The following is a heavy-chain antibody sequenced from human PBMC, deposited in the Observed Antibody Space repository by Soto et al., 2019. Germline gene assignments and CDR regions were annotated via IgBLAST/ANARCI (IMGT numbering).Heavy chain of an antibody. J-gene: IGHJ4*02. CDR1: GDSITTNGYY. CDR2: VYWTGST. CDR3: ARPHYTYGXLIDH. V-gene: IGHV4-39*01. Sequence: SETLSLTCSVSGDSITTNGYYWGWIRQPPGKGLQWIGNVYWTGSTFSHPSLTSRVFISVDTSKNEFSLRLTYVTAEDTAVYYCARPHYTYGXLIDHWGPGTLXTXS. D-gene: IGHD4-17*01.